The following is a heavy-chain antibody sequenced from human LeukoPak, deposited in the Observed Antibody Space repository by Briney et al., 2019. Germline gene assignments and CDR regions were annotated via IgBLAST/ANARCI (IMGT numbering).Heavy chain of an antibody. D-gene: IGHD1-14*01. CDR2: INSDGSST. J-gene: IGHJ4*02. V-gene: IGHV3-74*01. CDR1: GFTFSSYW. Sequence: GGSLRLSCAASGFTFSSYWMHWVRQAPGKGLVWVSRINSDGSSTSYADSVKGRFTISRDNAKNTLYLQMNSLRAEDTAVYYCVRGTNGSPGIDHWGQGALVTVSS. CDR3: VRGTNGSPGIDH.